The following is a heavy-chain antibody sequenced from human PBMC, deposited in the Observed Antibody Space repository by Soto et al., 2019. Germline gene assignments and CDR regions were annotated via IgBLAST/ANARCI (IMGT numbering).Heavy chain of an antibody. CDR3: AHSEGLDPVQGVDV. Sequence: GPTHVNPKHTLTLTCTFSGFSLSTSVVGVGWIRQPPGKALEWLALIYWNDDKRYSPSLKSRLTITKDTSKNQVVLTMTNMDPVDTDTYYCAHSEGLDPVQGVDVWGQGTTVTVSS. CDR2: IYWNDDK. J-gene: IGHJ6*02. V-gene: IGHV2-5*01. D-gene: IGHD3-16*01. CDR1: GFSLSTSVVG.